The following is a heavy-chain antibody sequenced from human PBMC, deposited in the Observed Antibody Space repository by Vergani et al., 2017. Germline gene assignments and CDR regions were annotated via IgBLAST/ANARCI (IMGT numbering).Heavy chain of an antibody. CDR3: ARDDTAMVTNDY. D-gene: IGHD5-18*01. J-gene: IGHJ4*02. V-gene: IGHV3-9*01. CDR1: GFTFDDYA. Sequence: EVQLVESGGGLVQPGRSLRLSCAASGFTFDDYAMHWVRQAPGKGLEWVSGISWNSGSIGYADSVKGRFTISRDNAKNSLYLQMNSLRAEDTAVYYCARDDTAMVTNDYWGQGTLVTVSS. CDR2: ISWNSGSI.